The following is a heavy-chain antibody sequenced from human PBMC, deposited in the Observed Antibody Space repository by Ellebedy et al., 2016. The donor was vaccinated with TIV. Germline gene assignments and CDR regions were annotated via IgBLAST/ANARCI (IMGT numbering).Heavy chain of an antibody. CDR2: ISSSGSTI. J-gene: IGHJ6*03. CDR3: ARDGGGSITMVRGVIIGSDYYYYYMDV. V-gene: IGHV3-11*01. D-gene: IGHD3-10*01. CDR1: GFTFSDYY. Sequence: SLKISXAASGFTFSDYYMSWIRQDPGKGLEWVSYISSSGSTIYYADSVKGRFTISRDNAKNSLYLQMNSLRAEDTAVYYCARDGGGSITMVRGVIIGSDYYYYYMDVWGKGTTVTVSS.